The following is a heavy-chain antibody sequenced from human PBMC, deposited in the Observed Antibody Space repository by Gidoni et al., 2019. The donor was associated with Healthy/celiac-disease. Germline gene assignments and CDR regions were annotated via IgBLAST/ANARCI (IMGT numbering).Heavy chain of an antibody. D-gene: IGHD6-19*01. CDR3: AKTGYSSGWDPSYFDY. CDR1: GFTFSSYA. Sequence: QVQLVESGGGVVQPGRSLRLSCAASGFTFSSYAMHWVRQAPGKGLEWVAVVSYDGSNKYYADSVKGRFTISRDNSKNTLYLQMNSLRAEDTAVYYCAKTGYSSGWDPSYFDYWGQGTLVTVSS. V-gene: IGHV3-30-3*01. J-gene: IGHJ4*02. CDR2: VSYDGSNK.